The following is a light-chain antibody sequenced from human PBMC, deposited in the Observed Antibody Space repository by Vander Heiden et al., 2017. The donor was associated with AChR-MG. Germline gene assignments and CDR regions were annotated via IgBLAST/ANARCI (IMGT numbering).Light chain of an antibody. V-gene: IGKV3-20*01. CDR1: QSFSINY. J-gene: IGKJ1*01. CDR2: GAS. Sequence: EIVLTQSPGTLSLSPGERATLSCRASQSFSINYLAWYQQKPGQAPRLLLYGASSRATGIPDRFSGSESGTDFTLTITRLEPEDFAVYYCQQENTSPWTFGQRTKVEIK. CDR3: QQENTSPWT.